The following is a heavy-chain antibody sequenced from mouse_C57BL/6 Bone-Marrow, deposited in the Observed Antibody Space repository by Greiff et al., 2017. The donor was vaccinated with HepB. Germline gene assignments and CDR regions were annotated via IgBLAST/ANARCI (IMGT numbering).Heavy chain of an antibody. CDR2: ISDGGSYT. CDR1: GFTFSSYA. CDR3: ERDTNDGYYGSAMDY. Sequence: EVKVEESGGGLVKPGGSLKLSCAASGFTFSSYAMSWVRQTPEKRLEWVATISDGGSYTYYTDNVKGRFTIARDNAKNNLYLQMSHLKSEDTAMYYCERDTNDGYYGSAMDYWGQGTSVTVSS. D-gene: IGHD2-3*01. V-gene: IGHV5-4*01. J-gene: IGHJ4*01.